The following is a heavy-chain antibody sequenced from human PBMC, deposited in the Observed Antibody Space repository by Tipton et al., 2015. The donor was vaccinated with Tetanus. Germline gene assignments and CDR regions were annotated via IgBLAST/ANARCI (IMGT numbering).Heavy chain of an antibody. Sequence: TLSLTCTVSGGSISSSSYYWGWIRQPPGKGLEWIGSIYYSGSTHYNPSLKSRVTISVDTSKNQFSLKLSSVTAADTAVYYCARQTPRRSCGGDCYSPFLWDIWGQGTMVTVSS. D-gene: IGHD2-21*02. V-gene: IGHV4-39*01. CDR3: ARQTPRRSCGGDCYSPFLWDI. CDR2: IYYSGST. J-gene: IGHJ3*02. CDR1: GGSISSSSYY.